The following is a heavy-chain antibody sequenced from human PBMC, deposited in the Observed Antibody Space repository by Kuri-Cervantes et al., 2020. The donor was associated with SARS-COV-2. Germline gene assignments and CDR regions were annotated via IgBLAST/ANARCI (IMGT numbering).Heavy chain of an antibody. V-gene: IGHV1-58*01. CDR2: IVVGSGDT. Sequence: SVKVSCKASGFTFRSSAVQWVRQARGQHLEWIGRIVVGSGDTNYAQEFHERVTITRDVSTGTAYMELSSLRSEDTAVYYCAADPKIGPFYYYYGMDVWGQGTTVTVSS. CDR1: GFTFRSSA. CDR3: AADPKIGPFYYYYGMDV. J-gene: IGHJ6*02. D-gene: IGHD3-22*01.